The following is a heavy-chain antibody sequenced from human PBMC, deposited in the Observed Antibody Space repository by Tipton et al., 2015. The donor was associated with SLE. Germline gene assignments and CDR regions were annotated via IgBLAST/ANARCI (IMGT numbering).Heavy chain of an antibody. CDR1: GFSFSNYA. J-gene: IGHJ4*02. CDR2: ISGSGGTT. CDR3: AKGRTYFDS. Sequence: GSLRLSCPASGFSFSNYAMNWVRQAPGKGLVWVSGISGSGGTTNYADSVKGRFTISRDNSNNTLYLQMNSLRAEDTAVYYCAKGRTYFDSVGQGSRITVSS. V-gene: IGHV3-23*01.